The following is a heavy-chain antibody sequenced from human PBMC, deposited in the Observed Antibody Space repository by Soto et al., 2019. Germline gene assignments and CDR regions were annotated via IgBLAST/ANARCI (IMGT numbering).Heavy chain of an antibody. D-gene: IGHD2-15*01. V-gene: IGHV2-5*02. CDR1: GFSLSTSGVG. J-gene: IGHJ4*02. CDR2: IYWDDDK. CDR3: AHTLVVVAAIDY. Sequence: QITLKESGPTLVKPTQTLTLTCTFSGFSLSTSGVGVGWIRQPPGKALEWLALIYWDDDKRFSPSLKSRLTITKDTSKNQVVLTMTNMDPVDTATYYCAHTLVVVAAIDYWGQGTLVTVSS.